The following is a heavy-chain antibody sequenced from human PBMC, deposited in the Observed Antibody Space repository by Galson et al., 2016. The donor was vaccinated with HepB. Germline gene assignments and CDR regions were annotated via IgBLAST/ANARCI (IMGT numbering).Heavy chain of an antibody. CDR2: INSEGTST. CDR1: GFTFRSYW. Sequence: SLRLSCAASGFTFRSYWMHWVRQAPGQGLVWVSHINSEGTSTNYADSVKGRFTISRDNAQNTLYLQMNSLRAEDTAIYYCAKDGPYDAFDVWGQGTMLTVSP. J-gene: IGHJ3*01. CDR3: AKDGPYDAFDV. V-gene: IGHV3-74*01.